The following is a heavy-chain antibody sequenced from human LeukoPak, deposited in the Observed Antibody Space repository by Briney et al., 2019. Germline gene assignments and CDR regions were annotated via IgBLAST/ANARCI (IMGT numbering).Heavy chain of an antibody. D-gene: IGHD3-22*01. Sequence: GSLRLSCAASGFTFSSYAMQWVRPAPGKGLAWVAVISYDGSNKYCADSVKGRFTISRDNSKNTLYLQMNSLRAEDTAVYYCARGNGDSSFYAHTFDYWGQGTLVTVSS. CDR2: ISYDGSNK. J-gene: IGHJ4*02. V-gene: IGHV3-30-3*01. CDR1: GFTFSSYA. CDR3: ARGNGDSSFYAHTFDY.